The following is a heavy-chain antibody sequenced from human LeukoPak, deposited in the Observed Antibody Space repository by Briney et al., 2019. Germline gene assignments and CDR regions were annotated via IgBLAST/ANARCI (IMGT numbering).Heavy chain of an antibody. Sequence: SETLSLTRAVYGGSFSGYYWSWIRQPPGKGLEWIGEIHHSGSTNYNPSLKSRVTISVDTSKNQFSLKLSSVTAADTAVYYCAGGAGGDAFDIWGQGTMVTVSS. V-gene: IGHV4-34*01. D-gene: IGHD3-10*01. CDR1: GGSFSGYY. CDR3: AGGAGGDAFDI. J-gene: IGHJ3*02. CDR2: IHHSGST.